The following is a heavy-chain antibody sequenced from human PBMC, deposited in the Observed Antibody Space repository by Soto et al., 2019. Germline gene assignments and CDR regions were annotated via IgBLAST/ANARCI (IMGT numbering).Heavy chain of an antibody. D-gene: IGHD2-2*01. CDR1: GFTFSSYA. CDR2: ISGSGGST. V-gene: IGHV3-23*01. J-gene: IGHJ4*02. CDR3: AKDQRRVVPAASTDY. Sequence: GGSLRLSFAASGFTFSSYAMSWVRQAPGKWLEWVSAISGSGGSTYYADSVKGRFTISRDNSKNTLYLQMNSLRAEDTAVYYCAKDQRRVVPAASTDYWGQGTLVTVSS.